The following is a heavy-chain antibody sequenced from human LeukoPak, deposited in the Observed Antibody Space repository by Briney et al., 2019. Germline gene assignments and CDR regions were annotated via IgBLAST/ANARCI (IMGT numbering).Heavy chain of an antibody. V-gene: IGHV4-59*08. D-gene: IGHD3-10*01. J-gene: IGHJ3*02. Sequence: SETLSLTCIVSGDSISSSYWSWIRQPPGKGLEWIGYIHYTGSTNYNPSLRSRVTISIDTSKNQFSLKLSSVTAADTAVYYCARATALGVDAFDIWGQGTMVTVSS. CDR1: GDSISSSY. CDR2: IHYTGST. CDR3: ARATALGVDAFDI.